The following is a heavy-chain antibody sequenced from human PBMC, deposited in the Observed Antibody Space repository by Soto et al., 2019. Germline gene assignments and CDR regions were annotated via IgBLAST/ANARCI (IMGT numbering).Heavy chain of an antibody. Sequence: ETPSLTPTGSGGSIRQRSYFLGRVRPPPRKGPGGDCSIFFSGATYYNPSLKSRVTISVDTSKNQFSLKLSSVTAADTAVYYCARHLTYCSAGSCYSDFPYYGMDVWGQGTTVTVSS. CDR3: ARHLTYCSAGSCYSDFPYYGMDV. CDR2: IFFSGAT. CDR1: GGSIRQRSYF. D-gene: IGHD2-15*01. J-gene: IGHJ6*02. V-gene: IGHV4-39*01.